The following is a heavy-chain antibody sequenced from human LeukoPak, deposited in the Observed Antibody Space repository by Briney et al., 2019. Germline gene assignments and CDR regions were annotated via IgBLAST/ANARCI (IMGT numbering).Heavy chain of an antibody. D-gene: IGHD6-13*01. V-gene: IGHV3-30*19. CDR3: AREGGSSSWYGREAYFDY. CDR2: IWYDGSNK. J-gene: IGHJ4*02. Sequence: GGSLRLSCAASGFTFSSYGMHWVRQAPGKGLEWVAVIWYDGSNKYYADSVKGRFTIPRDNSKNTLYLQMNSLRAEDTAVYYCAREGGSSSWYGREAYFDYWGQGTLVTVSS. CDR1: GFTFSSYG.